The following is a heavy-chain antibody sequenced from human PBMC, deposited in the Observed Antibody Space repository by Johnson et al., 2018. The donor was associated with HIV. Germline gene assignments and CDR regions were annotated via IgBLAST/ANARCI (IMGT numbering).Heavy chain of an antibody. D-gene: IGHD5-24*01. V-gene: IGHV3-11*04. CDR1: GFTFSDYY. CDR2: ISSSGTTV. J-gene: IGHJ3*02. CDR3: ARGRERGMFDI. Sequence: QVQLVESGGGLVKPGGSLRLSCAASGFTFSDYYMSWIRQTPGKGLEWVSYISSSGTTVYNADSVKGRFSISRDNAKQSLYLQMNSLRAEDTAVYYCARGRERGMFDIWGQGTMVTVSS.